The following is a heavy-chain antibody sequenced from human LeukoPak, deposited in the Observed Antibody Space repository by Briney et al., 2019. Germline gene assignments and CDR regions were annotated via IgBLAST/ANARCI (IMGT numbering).Heavy chain of an antibody. CDR1: GYFIVSQYS. CDR2: IYHSGST. V-gene: IGHV4-38-2*02. D-gene: IGHD5-24*01. CDR3: AGYRHGSYFHH. J-gene: IGHJ4*02. Sequence: SETLTLTCTVSGYFIVSQYSLGTIRQPPGKGLEWIGSIYHSGSTHYTPSLMCRVTMSVDTAKNQVSLKLSSVTAADGAVYYCAGYRHGSYFHHWGQGTLVTVSS.